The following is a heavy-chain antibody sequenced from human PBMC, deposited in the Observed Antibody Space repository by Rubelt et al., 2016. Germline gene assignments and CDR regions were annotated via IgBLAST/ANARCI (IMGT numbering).Heavy chain of an antibody. Sequence: QLQLQESGPGLVKPSETLSLTCTVSGGSISSSSYYWGWIRQPPGKGLEWIGSIYYSGSTYYNPSLKGRVTISVDTSKNQFSLKLSSVTAADTAVYYCAITRGLRSPPRYWGQGTLVTVSS. CDR3: AITRGLRSPPRY. J-gene: IGHJ4*02. V-gene: IGHV4-39*07. CDR1: GGSISSSSYY. D-gene: IGHD3-3*01. CDR2: IYYSGST.